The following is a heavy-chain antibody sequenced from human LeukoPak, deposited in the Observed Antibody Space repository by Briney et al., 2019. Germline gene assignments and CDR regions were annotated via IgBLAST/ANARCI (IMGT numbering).Heavy chain of an antibody. J-gene: IGHJ4*02. D-gene: IGHD5/OR15-5a*01. CDR2: IHNSGST. CDR3: ARDVSPDC. V-gene: IGHV4-4*07. CDR1: GGSISTYY. Sequence: PSETLSLTCTVSGGSISTYYWTWIRQPAGKGLEWIGRIHNSGSTRYNPSLKSRVTMSLDTSKNQFSLSLGSVTAADTAVYYCARDVSPDCWGQGTLVIVSS.